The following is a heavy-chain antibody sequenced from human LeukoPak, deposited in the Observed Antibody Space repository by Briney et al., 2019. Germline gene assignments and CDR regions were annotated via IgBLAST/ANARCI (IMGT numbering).Heavy chain of an antibody. D-gene: IGHD7-27*01. Sequence: SETLSLTCVVSGYPISSGYHWGWIRHPPGEGLEWIGSVYRSGSTYYNPSLKSRVTISVDTSKNQISLKVRSVTAADTAVYYCARENWVFDYWGQGILVTVSS. CDR3: ARENWVFDY. V-gene: IGHV4-38-2*02. CDR2: VYRSGST. J-gene: IGHJ4*02. CDR1: GYPISSGYH.